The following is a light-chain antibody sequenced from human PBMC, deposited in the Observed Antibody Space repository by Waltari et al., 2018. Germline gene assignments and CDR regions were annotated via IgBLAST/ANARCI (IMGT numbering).Light chain of an antibody. CDR1: QRISSW. Sequence: DVQMTQSPSNLSASVVDRVTITCRASQRISSWLAWYQQKPGNAPKVIIYEASTLEIGVPSRFSGSGSGTEFTLTINNLQPDDFATYYCQEYNSYLRTFGRGTKVEI. V-gene: IGKV1-5*03. CDR2: EAS. J-gene: IGKJ4*02. CDR3: QEYNSYLRT.